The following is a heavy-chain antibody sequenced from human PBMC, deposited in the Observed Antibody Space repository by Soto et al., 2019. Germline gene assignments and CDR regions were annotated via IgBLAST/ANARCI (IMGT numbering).Heavy chain of an antibody. J-gene: IGHJ4*02. V-gene: IGHV1-2*02. D-gene: IGHD1-26*01. CDR3: ARDLATGGGSAGFDY. Sequence: QVQLLQSGAEVKKPGPSVNVSCKASGDTFTANYIHWERQAPGQGFDWMGWINPKSGCTKYPQKFQGRVTMTRDTSLSPVYMPLARLTSAETAVYYCARDLATGGGSAGFDYWCQGPLVTVSS. CDR2: INPKSGCT. CDR1: GDTFTANY.